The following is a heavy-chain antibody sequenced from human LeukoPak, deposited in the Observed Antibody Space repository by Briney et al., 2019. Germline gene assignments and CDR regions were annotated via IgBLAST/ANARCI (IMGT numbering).Heavy chain of an antibody. CDR2: IYTSGST. D-gene: IGHD6-13*01. J-gene: IGHJ5*02. V-gene: IGHV4-61*02. CDR1: AGSISSGSYY. CDR3: ARDSRRLNWFDP. Sequence: SETLSLTCTVSAGSISSGSYYWRWIRQPAGKGLEWIGRIYTSGSTNYNPSLKSRVTISVDTSKNQFSLKLSSVTAADTAVYYCARDSRRLNWFDPWGQGTLVTVSS.